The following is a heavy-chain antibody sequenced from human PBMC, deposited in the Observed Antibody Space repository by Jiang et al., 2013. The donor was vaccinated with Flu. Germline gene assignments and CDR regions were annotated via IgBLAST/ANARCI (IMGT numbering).Heavy chain of an antibody. CDR2: ISYDGSKE. J-gene: IGHJ3*02. CDR1: GFTFGAYA. Sequence: LLESGGAVVQPGRSLRLSCAASGFTFGAYAMHWVRQAPGKGLEWVAVISYDGSKEYFADSVKGRFTISRDNSKNTLYLQMNSLRTEDTAVYYCARDRDIMIAYVHDAFDIWGQGTMVTVSS. D-gene: IGHD3-16*01. V-gene: IGHV3-30-3*01. CDR3: ARDRDIMIAYVHDAFDI.